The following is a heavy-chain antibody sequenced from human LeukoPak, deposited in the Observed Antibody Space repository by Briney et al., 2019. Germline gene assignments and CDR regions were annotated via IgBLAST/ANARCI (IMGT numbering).Heavy chain of an antibody. J-gene: IGHJ4*02. CDR2: IRSKAFGGTP. CDR3: TRSTVTVHFDY. V-gene: IGHV3-49*03. CDR1: GFTFDDYA. D-gene: IGHD4-17*01. Sequence: GGSLRLSCSASGFTFDDYAVSWFRQAPGKGLEWVGFIRSKAFGGTPEYAASVRGRFTISRDDSKSIAYLQMNSLKTEDTAVYYCTRSTVTVHFDYWSQGTLVTVSS.